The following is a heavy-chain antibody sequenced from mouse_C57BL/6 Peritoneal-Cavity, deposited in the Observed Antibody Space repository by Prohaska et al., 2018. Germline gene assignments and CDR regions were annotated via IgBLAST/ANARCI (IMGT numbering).Heavy chain of an antibody. Sequence: EVQLLETGGGLVQPGGSRGLSCEGSGFTFIGFWMSWVRQTPGKTLEWIGEINSGGRAINYEPSIKDRFTIFRDNDKSTLYLQMSNVRSEDKDTYFCMRYSNYWYLDVWGTGSRVTVS. CDR2: INSGGRAI. J-gene: IGHJ1*03. CDR3: MRYSNYWYLDV. CDR1: GFTFIGFW. V-gene: IGHV11-2*01. D-gene: IGHD2-5*01.